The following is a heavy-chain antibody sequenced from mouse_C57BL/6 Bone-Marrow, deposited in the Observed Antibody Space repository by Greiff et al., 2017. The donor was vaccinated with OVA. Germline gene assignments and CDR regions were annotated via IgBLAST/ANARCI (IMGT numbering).Heavy chain of an antibody. J-gene: IGHJ2*01. CDR2: INPSSGYT. CDR3: ARSGSPYFDY. CDR1: GYTFTSYT. V-gene: IGHV1-4*01. Sequence: QVQLQQSGAELARPGASVKMSCKASGYTFTSYTMHWVKQRPGQGLEWIGYINPSSGYTKYNQKFKDKATLTADKSSSTAYMQLRSLTSEDSAVYYCARSGSPYFDYWGQGTTLTVSS. D-gene: IGHD1-1*01.